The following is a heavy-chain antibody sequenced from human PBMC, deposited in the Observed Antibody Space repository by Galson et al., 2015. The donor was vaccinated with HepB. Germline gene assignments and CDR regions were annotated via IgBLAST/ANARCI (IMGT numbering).Heavy chain of an antibody. CDR2: ISASGTTI. CDR1: TFIFSTYS. CDR3: VFLRGNDLKPLDY. Sequence: SLRLSCAASTFIFSTYSMNWVRQAPGMGLEWLSYISASGTTIYYATSVKGRFTISRDNAKNSLYLQMNSLRPEDTAVYFCVFLRGNDLKPLDYWGQGILVTVSS. J-gene: IGHJ4*02. D-gene: IGHD5-12*01. V-gene: IGHV3-48*03.